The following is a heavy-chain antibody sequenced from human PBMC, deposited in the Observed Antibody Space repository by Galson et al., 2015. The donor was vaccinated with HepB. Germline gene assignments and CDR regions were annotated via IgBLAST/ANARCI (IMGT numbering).Heavy chain of an antibody. Sequence: CAISGDSVSGNSVGWNWIRQSPSRGLEWLGRTYYRSKWSTDYAVSVKSRITINPDTSKNQISLQLNSVTPEDTAVYYCAKSIQLGAGFDSWGQGTLVTVSS. J-gene: IGHJ4*02. D-gene: IGHD1-1*01. CDR1: GDSVSGNSVG. CDR2: TYYRSKWST. V-gene: IGHV6-1*01. CDR3: AKSIQLGAGFDS.